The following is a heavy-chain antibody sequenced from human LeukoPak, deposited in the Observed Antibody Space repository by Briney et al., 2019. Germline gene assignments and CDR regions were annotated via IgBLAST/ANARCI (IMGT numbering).Heavy chain of an antibody. CDR3: AKDSGGPYTSCYRCGWFDP. CDR1: GFTFSSYP. Sequence: GGSLRLCCAASGFTFSSYPMSWVRQAPGKGLEWVSAISGSGGSTYYADSVKGRFTISRDNSKNTLYLQMNSLRAEDTAVYYCAKDSGGPYTSCYRCGWFDPWGQGTLVTVSS. V-gene: IGHV3-23*01. D-gene: IGHD2-2*02. J-gene: IGHJ5*02. CDR2: ISGSGGST.